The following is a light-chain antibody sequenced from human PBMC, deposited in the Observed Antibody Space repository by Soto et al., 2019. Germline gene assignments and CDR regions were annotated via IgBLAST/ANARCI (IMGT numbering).Light chain of an antibody. Sequence: QSALTQPASVSGSPGQSITISCTGTSRDFESYNLVSWYQQHPGKVPKLMIYEGNKRPSGVSNRFSVSKSGNTASLTISGPQPEDEGEYYCCSVADAPTWLVFGEGTRLTVL. V-gene: IGLV2-23*01. J-gene: IGLJ2*01. CDR1: SRDFESYNL. CDR2: EGN. CDR3: CSVADAPTWLV.